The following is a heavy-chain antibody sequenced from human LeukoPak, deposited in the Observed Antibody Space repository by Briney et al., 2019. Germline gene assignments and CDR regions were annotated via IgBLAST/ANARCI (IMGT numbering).Heavy chain of an antibody. CDR3: ASITESGSDY. CDR1: GGSFSGYY. V-gene: IGHV4-34*01. CDR2: INHSGST. J-gene: IGHJ4*02. D-gene: IGHD1-26*01. Sequence: PSETLSLTCAVYGGSFSGYYWSWIRQPPGKGLEWIGEINHSGSTNYNPSLKSRVTISVDTSKNQFSLKLSSVTAADTAVYYCASITESGSDYWGQGTLVTVSS.